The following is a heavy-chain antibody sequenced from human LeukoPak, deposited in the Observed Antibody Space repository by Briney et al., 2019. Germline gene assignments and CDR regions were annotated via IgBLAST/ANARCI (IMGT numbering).Heavy chain of an antibody. J-gene: IGHJ6*02. CDR1: GGSFSGYY. Sequence: SETLSLTCAVYGGSFSGYYWSWIRQPPGKGLEWIGEINHSGSTNYNPSLKSRVTISVDTSKNQFSLKLSSVTGADTAVYYCARGPHKRLWFRLARYTLDGMDVWGQGTTVTVSS. CDR3: ARGPHKRLWFRLARYTLDGMDV. CDR2: INHSGST. D-gene: IGHD5-18*01. V-gene: IGHV4-34*01.